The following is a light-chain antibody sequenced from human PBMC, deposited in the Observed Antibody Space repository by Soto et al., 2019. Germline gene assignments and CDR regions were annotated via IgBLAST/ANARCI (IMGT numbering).Light chain of an antibody. CDR3: HQYNNWPPT. V-gene: IGKV3-15*01. CDR2: GAS. J-gene: IGKJ1*01. Sequence: EIVMTQSPATLSVSPGERATLSCRAGQSVSSNLAWYQQKPGQAPRLLIYGASTRATGIPARFSGSGSGTEFTLTISSLQSEDFAVYYCHQYNNWPPTFGQGTKVDI. CDR1: QSVSSN.